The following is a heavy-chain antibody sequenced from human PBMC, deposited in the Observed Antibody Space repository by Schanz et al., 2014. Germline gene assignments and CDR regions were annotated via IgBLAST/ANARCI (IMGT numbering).Heavy chain of an antibody. CDR2: ISGSGGST. D-gene: IGHD2-2*01. J-gene: IGHJ5*01. V-gene: IGHV3-23*01. CDR3: ATMQLLFPSRDNLGLGRIVDS. CDR1: RFTDSSNY. Sequence: YAASRFTDSSNYMSWVRQDPGKGLEWVSAISGSGGSTYYADSVKGRFTISRDNSQDSLYLQMISLRREHTPLHYCATMQLLFPSRDNLGLGRIVDS.